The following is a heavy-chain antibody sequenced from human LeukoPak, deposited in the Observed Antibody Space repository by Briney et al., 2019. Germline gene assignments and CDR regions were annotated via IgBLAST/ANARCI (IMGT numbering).Heavy chain of an antibody. CDR1: GFTFSSYG. CDR3: AKAGDYPGDYFDY. V-gene: IGHV3-30*18. J-gene: IGHJ4*02. D-gene: IGHD7-27*01. CDR2: ISYDGSNK. Sequence: PGGSLRLSCAASGFTFSSYGMHWVRQAPGKGLEWVAVISYDGSNKYYADSVKGRFTISRDNSKSTLYLQMNSLRAEDTAVYYCAKAGDYPGDYFDYWGQGTLVTVSS.